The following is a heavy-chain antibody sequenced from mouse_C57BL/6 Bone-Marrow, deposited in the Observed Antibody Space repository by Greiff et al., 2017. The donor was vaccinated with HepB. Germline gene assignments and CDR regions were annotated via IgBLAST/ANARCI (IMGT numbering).Heavy chain of an antibody. CDR2: INPNNGGT. CDR1: GYTFTDYY. J-gene: IGHJ3*01. CDR3: ARQITTESWFAY. Sequence: EVQLQQSGPELVKPGASVKISCKASGYTFTDYYMNWVKQSHGKSLEWIGDINPNNGGTSYNQKFKGKATLTVDKSSSTAYMELRSLTSEDSAVYYCARQITTESWFAYWGQGTLVTVSA. D-gene: IGHD1-1*01. V-gene: IGHV1-26*01.